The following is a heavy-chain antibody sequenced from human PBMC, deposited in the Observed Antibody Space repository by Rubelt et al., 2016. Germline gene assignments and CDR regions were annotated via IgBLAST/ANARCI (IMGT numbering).Heavy chain of an antibody. Sequence: QVQLVESGGGVVQPGRSLRLSCAASGFTFSSYGMHWVRQAPGKGLEWVAVIWYDGSNKYYADSVKGRFTISRDNSKNTLYLQMNSLRAEDTAVYYCARDGEGLSPWYSYGPGYFDYWGQGTLVTVSS. V-gene: IGHV3-33*01. CDR1: GFTFSSYG. CDR2: IWYDGSNK. CDR3: ARDGEGLSPWYSYGPGYFDY. D-gene: IGHD5-18*01. J-gene: IGHJ4*02.